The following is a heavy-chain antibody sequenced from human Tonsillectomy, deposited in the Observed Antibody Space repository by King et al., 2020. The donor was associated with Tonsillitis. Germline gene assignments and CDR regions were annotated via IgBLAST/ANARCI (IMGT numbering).Heavy chain of an antibody. CDR1: GFSFSNFD. CDR2: IRDDGGDE. D-gene: IGHD5-24*01. CDR3: AKDGATWLQPDF. Sequence: VQLVESGGGVVQPGGSLRLSCAASGFSFSNFDMHWVRQAPGKGLEWAAVIRDDGGDEFYADSVKGRFTVSRDNAKNTLYLQMNSLRGEDTAVYYCAKDGATWLQPDFWGQGTLVAVSS. J-gene: IGHJ4*02. V-gene: IGHV3-30*02.